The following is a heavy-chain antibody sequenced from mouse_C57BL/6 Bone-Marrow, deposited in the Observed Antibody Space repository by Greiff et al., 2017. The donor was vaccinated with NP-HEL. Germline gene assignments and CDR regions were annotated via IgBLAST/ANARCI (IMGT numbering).Heavy chain of an antibody. Sequence: EVQLVESGGGLVKPGGSLKLSCAASGFTFSSYAMSWVRQTPEKRLEWVATISDGGSYTYYPDNVKGRFTISRDNAKNNLYLQMSHLKSEDTAMYYCARDGYDVGDFDYWGQGTTLTVSS. V-gene: IGHV5-4*01. CDR3: ARDGYDVGDFDY. CDR1: GFTFSSYA. CDR2: ISDGGSYT. J-gene: IGHJ2*01. D-gene: IGHD2-2*01.